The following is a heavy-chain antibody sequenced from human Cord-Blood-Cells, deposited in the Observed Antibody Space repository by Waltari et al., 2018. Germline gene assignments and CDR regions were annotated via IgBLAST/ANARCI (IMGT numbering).Heavy chain of an antibody. CDR2: ISAYNGNT. Sequence: QVQLVQSGAEVKKPGASVKVSCKASGYTFTSYGISWVRQAPGQGLEWMGWISAYNGNTNYAQRLQGRGTMTTDTSTSTAYMERRGLRADEPAVYYCARDEAGGGSYYYYYGMDVWGQGTTVTVSS. CDR1: GYTFTSYG. CDR3: ARDEAGGGSYYYYYGMDV. J-gene: IGHJ6*02. D-gene: IGHD1-26*01. V-gene: IGHV1-18*01.